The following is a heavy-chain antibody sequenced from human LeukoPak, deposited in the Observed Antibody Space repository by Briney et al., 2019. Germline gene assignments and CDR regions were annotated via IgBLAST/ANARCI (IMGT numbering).Heavy chain of an antibody. V-gene: IGHV4-34*01. CDR3: ARPGLAYCGGDCYSSDGYYFDY. Sequence: SVTLSLTCAVYGEYFSTYYYSWIRQPPGKGLEWIGEINHSGSTNYNPSLKSRLTISVDMSKKQFFLRLSSVTAADTAMYYCARPGLAYCGGDCYSSDGYYFDYWGQGTLVTVSS. CDR2: INHSGST. D-gene: IGHD2-21*01. CDR1: GEYFSTYY. J-gene: IGHJ4*02.